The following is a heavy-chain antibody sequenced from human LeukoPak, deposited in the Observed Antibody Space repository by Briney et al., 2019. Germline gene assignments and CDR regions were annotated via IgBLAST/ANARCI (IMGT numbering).Heavy chain of an antibody. CDR1: GFTFSSYA. D-gene: IGHD5-18*01. CDR3: AKDSQVVRYSYGYDY. J-gene: IGHJ4*02. CDR2: ISGSGGST. V-gene: IGHV3-23*01. Sequence: GGSLRLSCAASGFTFSSYAMSWVRQAPGKGLEWVSAISGSGGSTYYADSVKGRFTISRDNSKNTLYLQMNSLRAEDTAVYYCAKDSQVVRYSYGYDYWGQGTLVTVSS.